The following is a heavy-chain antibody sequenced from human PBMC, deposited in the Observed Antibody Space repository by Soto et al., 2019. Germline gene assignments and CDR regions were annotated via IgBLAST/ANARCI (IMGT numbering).Heavy chain of an antibody. D-gene: IGHD2-2*01. V-gene: IGHV1-58*01. J-gene: IGHJ6*02. CDR1: GFTFSSSA. CDR3: ARIADCSTTSCSFPSRFHVRGYYYYYGLDV. CDR2: IDVGSANS. Sequence: SVKVSCKTSGFTFSSSAVHWVRQARGHRLQWIGWIDVGSANSNYAQKYQGRVTMTTDTSTSTAYMELSSLRSDDTAVYYCARIADCSTTSCSFPSRFHVRGYYYYYGLDVWGQGTTVTVSS.